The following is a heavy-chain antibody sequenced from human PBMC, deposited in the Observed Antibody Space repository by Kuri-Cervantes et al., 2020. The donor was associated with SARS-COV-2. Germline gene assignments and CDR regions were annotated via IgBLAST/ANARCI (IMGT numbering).Heavy chain of an antibody. CDR2: VSYDGSDN. CDR1: GFTFSGYA. V-gene: IGHV3-30*04. D-gene: IGHD2-8*01. J-gene: IGHJ5*02. Sequence: GSLRLSCATSGFTFSGYAMHWVRQAPGKGPEWVAVVSYDGSDNDYADSVKGRFTISRDNSKNTLYLQMNSLRVEDTAVYYCARDMGAIVLVRRDWFDPWGPGTLVTVSS. CDR3: ARDMGAIVLVRRDWFDP.